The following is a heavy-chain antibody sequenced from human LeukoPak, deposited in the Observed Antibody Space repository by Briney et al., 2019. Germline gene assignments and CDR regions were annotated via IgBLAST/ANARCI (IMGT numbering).Heavy chain of an antibody. CDR1: GGTFSSYA. CDR3: ASGVFYDILTGPHYYYGMDV. V-gene: IGHV1-69*06. D-gene: IGHD3-9*01. J-gene: IGHJ6*04. Sequence: SVKVSCKASGGTFSSYAISWVRQAPGQGLEWVGGIIPIFGTANYAQRFQGRVTITADKSTSTAYMELSSLRSEDTAVYYCASGVFYDILTGPHYYYGMDVWGKGTTATVSS. CDR2: IIPIFGTA.